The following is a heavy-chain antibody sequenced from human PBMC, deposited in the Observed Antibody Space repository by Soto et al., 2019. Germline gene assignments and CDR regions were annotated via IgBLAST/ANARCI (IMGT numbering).Heavy chain of an antibody. J-gene: IGHJ4*02. V-gene: IGHV4-34*01. CDR3: ARGSRPRWPYYFDY. CDR2: INHSGST. CDR1: GGSFSGYY. Sequence: PSETLSLTCAVYGGSFSGYYWSWIRQPPGKGLEWIGEINHSGSTNYNPSLKSRVTISVDTSKNQFSLKLSSVTAADTAVYYCARGSRPRWPYYFDYWGQGTLVTVSS. D-gene: IGHD2-15*01.